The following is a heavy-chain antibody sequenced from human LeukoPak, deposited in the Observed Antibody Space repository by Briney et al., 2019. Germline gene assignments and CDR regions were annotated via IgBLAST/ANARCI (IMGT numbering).Heavy chain of an antibody. CDR1: GVTFSSYG. CDR3: AKGRAGNYYYDSSDY. CDR2: ISYDGSNK. D-gene: IGHD3-22*01. V-gene: IGHV3-30*18. J-gene: IGHJ4*02. Sequence: GGSLRLSRAASGVTFSSYGMHWVRQAPGKGLEWVAVISYDGSNKYYVDSVKGRFTISRDNSKNTLYLQMNSLRAEDTAVYYCAKGRAGNYYYDSSDYWGQGTLVTVSS.